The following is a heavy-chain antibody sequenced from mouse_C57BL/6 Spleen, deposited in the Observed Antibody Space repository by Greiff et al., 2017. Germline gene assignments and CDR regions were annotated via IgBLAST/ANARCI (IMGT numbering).Heavy chain of an antibody. CDR1: GYTFTSYW. CDR3: ARVITTVVDAMDY. CDR2: IHPNSGST. V-gene: IGHV1-64*01. D-gene: IGHD1-1*01. Sequence: QVHVKQPGAELVKPGASVKLSCKASGYTFTSYWMHWVKQRPGQGLEWIGMIHPNSGSTNYNEKFKSKATLTVDKSSSTAYMQLSSLTSEDSAVYYCARVITTVVDAMDYWGQGTSVTVSS. J-gene: IGHJ4*01.